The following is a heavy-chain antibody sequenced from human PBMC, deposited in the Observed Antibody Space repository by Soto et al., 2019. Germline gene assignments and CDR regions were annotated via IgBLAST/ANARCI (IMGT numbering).Heavy chain of an antibody. Sequence: QVQLVQSGAEVKKPGSSVKVSCKASGGTFSKYPISWVRQAPGQGLEWMGGIIPIFAISRYEQKFQGRITMTADEATRTAYMELSSLRSDDTAVYYCARGGDYGDYWGQGTLVTVSS. V-gene: IGHV1-69*01. CDR2: IIPIFAIS. CDR1: GGTFSKYP. D-gene: IGHD4-17*01. J-gene: IGHJ4*02. CDR3: ARGGDYGDY.